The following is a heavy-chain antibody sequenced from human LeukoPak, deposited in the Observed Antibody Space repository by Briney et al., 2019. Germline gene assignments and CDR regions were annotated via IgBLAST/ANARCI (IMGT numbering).Heavy chain of an antibody. V-gene: IGHV4-39*07. CDR1: GDSISSSSYY. CDR2: IYYSGST. CDR3: ARGYYYGSGSYYNPYYYNYMDV. D-gene: IGHD3-10*01. J-gene: IGHJ6*03. Sequence: SETLSLTCTVSGDSISSSSYYWGWFRQPPGKGLEWIGSIYYSGSTYYNPSLKSQVTISVDTSKNQFSLKLSSVTAADTAVYYCARGYYYGSGSYYNPYYYNYMDVWGKGTTVTVSS.